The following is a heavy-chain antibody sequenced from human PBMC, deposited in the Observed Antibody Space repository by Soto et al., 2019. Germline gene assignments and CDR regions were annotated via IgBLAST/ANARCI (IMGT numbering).Heavy chain of an antibody. CDR1: GDSVSSNLAA. V-gene: IGHV6-1*01. J-gene: IGHJ4*02. CDR3: VRDGDGSGRTDFQY. CDR2: TYYRSKWFN. D-gene: IGHD3-3*01. Sequence: QTLSLTCAISGDSVSSNLAAWNLIRQSPSRGLEWLGRTYYRSKWFNEYALSLKSRISINADTSKNQFSLQLSSVTLEDTAVYYCVRDGDGSGRTDFQYWGQGTLVTVSS.